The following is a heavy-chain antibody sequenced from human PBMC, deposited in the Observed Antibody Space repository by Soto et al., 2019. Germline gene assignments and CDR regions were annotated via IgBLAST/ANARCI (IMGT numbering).Heavy chain of an antibody. CDR2: ISSSSSTI. V-gene: IGHV3-48*01. CDR1: GFTFSSYS. J-gene: IGHJ6*03. Sequence: EVQLVESGGGLVQPGGSLRLSCAASGFTFSSYSMNWVRQAPGKGLEWVSYISSSSSTIYYADSAKGRFTISRDNAKNSLYLQMNSLRAEDTAVYYCARADYGDYWNYMDVWGKGTTVTVSS. D-gene: IGHD4-17*01. CDR3: ARADYGDYWNYMDV.